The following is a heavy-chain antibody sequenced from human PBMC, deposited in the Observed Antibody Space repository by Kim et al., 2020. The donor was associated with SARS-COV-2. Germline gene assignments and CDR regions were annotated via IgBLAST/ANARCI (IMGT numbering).Heavy chain of an antibody. CDR1: GGSFSGYY. V-gene: IGHV4-34*01. D-gene: IGHD5-12*01. Sequence: SETLSLTCAVYGGSFSGYYWSWIRQPPGKGLEWIGEINHSGSTNYNPSLKSRVTISVDTSKNQFSLKLSSVTAADTAVYYCARDARVATIFGSSYNWFDPWGQGTLVTVSS. J-gene: IGHJ5*02. CDR2: INHSGST. CDR3: ARDARVATIFGSSYNWFDP.